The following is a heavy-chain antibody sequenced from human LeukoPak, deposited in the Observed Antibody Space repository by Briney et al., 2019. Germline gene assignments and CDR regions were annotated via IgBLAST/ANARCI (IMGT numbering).Heavy chain of an antibody. J-gene: IGHJ5*02. Sequence: GGSLRISCAASGFTFSNYWMHWVRQAPGKGLVWVSRINSDGSSTNYADSVKGRFTISRDNAKNTLYLQMNSLRAEDTAVYYCARDRIYDSNKQGWFDPWGQGTLVSVSS. D-gene: IGHD3-22*01. CDR3: ARDRIYDSNKQGWFDP. CDR2: INSDGSST. CDR1: GFTFSNYW. V-gene: IGHV3-74*01.